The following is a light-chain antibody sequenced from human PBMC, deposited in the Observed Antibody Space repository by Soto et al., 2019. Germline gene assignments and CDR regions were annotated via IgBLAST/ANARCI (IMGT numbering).Light chain of an antibody. CDR2: GGS. CDR3: QQYGSSSWT. J-gene: IGKJ1*01. V-gene: IGKV3-20*01. CDR1: QSVSSSH. Sequence: DIVLTQSPGTLCLSPGERATLYCRASQSVSSSHLAWYQQKPGQAPRLLIYGGSSRATGIPVRFSGSGSETDFTLTITRLEPEDFAMYYCQQYGSSSWTFGQGTKVDI.